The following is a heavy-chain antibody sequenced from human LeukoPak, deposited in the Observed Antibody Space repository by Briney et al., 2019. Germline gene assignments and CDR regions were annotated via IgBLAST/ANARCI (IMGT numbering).Heavy chain of an antibody. V-gene: IGHV3-48*03. CDR3: ARDGPAYSFEY. J-gene: IGHJ4*02. D-gene: IGHD2-21*01. Sequence: PGGSLRLSCAASGFIFRTYEMHWVRQAPRKGLEGVSYISTSCSTRYYADSVKGRFTFSRDNARNSLFLQMNRLRAEDTAVYYCARDGPAYSFEYWGQGTLVTVSS. CDR1: GFIFRTYE. CDR2: ISTSCSTR.